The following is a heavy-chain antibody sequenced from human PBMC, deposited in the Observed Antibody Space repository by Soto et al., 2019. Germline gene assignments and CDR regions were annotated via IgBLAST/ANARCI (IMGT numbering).Heavy chain of an antibody. CDR2: VEYGGST. J-gene: IGHJ5*02. D-gene: IGHD3-10*02. CDR1: GGSIISSNFY. Sequence: SETLSLTCTVSGGSIISSNFYWGWIRQPPGKGLEWIGSVEYGGSTYDNPSLKSRVTLSADTSKNQFSLKLTSVTAADTAIYYCARPVRGAVTMNWFDPWGHGTLVTVSS. CDR3: ARPVRGAVTMNWFDP. V-gene: IGHV4-39*01.